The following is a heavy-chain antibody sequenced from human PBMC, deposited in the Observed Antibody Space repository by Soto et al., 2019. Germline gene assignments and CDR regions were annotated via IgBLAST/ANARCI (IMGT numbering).Heavy chain of an antibody. CDR1: GGSISSGGYF. J-gene: IGHJ6*02. D-gene: IGHD2-15*01. CDR3: AKVLVNAFPFGYGLDV. V-gene: IGHV4-31*03. Sequence: QVQLQESGPGLVKPSQTLSLTCTVSGGSISSGGYFWTWIRQHPGKGLEWIGYIYDSGSTYYNPSLQSRVTISVDTSKNQFSLKMTSVTAADTAVYYCAKVLVNAFPFGYGLDVWGQGTRVTVSS. CDR2: IYDSGST.